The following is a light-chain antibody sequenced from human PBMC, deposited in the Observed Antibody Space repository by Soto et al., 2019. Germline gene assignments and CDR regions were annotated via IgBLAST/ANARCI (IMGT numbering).Light chain of an antibody. Sequence: QSALTQPASVSGSPGQSITISCTGTSNDVGGNIYVSRYQHHPGKAPKLMIHEVSNRPTGVSDRFSGSKSGNTASLTISGLQAEDEADYYCSSYTGSSPVLFGGGTKLTVL. J-gene: IGLJ2*01. V-gene: IGLV2-14*01. CDR2: EVS. CDR3: SSYTGSSPVL. CDR1: SNDVGGNIY.